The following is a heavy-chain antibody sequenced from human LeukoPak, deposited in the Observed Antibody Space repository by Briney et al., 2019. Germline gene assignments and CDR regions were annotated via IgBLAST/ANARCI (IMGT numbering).Heavy chain of an antibody. Sequence: SETLSLTCTVSGGSISSGDYYWSWIRQHPGKSLEWIGYIYYSGSTYYNPSLKSRLTISVDTSRNQFSLKLSSVTAADTAVYYCARDLAAAGSDYFDYWGQGTLVTVSS. J-gene: IGHJ4*02. D-gene: IGHD6-13*01. V-gene: IGHV4-31*03. CDR2: IYYSGST. CDR1: GGSISSGDYY. CDR3: ARDLAAAGSDYFDY.